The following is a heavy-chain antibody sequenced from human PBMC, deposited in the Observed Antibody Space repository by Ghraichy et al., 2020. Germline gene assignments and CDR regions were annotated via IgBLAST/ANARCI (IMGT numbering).Heavy chain of an antibody. Sequence: ASVKVSCKASGYTFTSYGISWVRQAPGQGLKWMGWISAYNGNTNYAQKLQGRVTMTTDTSTSTAYMELRSLRSDDTAVYYCARDRGIAARLLYGYWGQGTLVTVSS. CDR3: ARDRGIAARLLYGY. CDR1: GYTFTSYG. J-gene: IGHJ4*02. D-gene: IGHD6-6*01. V-gene: IGHV1-18*01. CDR2: ISAYNGNT.